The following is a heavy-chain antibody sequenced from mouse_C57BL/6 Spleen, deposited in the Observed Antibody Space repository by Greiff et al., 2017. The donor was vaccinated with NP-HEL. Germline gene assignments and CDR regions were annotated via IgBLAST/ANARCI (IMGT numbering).Heavy chain of an antibody. V-gene: IGHV5-9*01. CDR1: GFTFSSYT. CDR3: ARHENYDYDEGYYYAMDY. CDR2: ISGGGGNT. D-gene: IGHD2-4*01. Sequence: DVHLVESGGGLVKPGGSLKLSCAASGFTFSSYTMSWVRQTPEKRLEWVATISGGGGNTYYPDSVKGRFTISRDNAKNTLYLQMSSLRSEDTALYYCARHENYDYDEGYYYAMDYWGQGTSVTVSS. J-gene: IGHJ4*01.